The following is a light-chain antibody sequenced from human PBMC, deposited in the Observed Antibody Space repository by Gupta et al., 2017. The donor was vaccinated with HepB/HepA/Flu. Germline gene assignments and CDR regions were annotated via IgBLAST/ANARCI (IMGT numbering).Light chain of an antibody. J-gene: IGLJ3*02. CDR2: KDS. CDR1: VLKKKY. CDR3: YSAADNNWV. V-gene: IGLV3-27*01. Sequence: SYELTQPSSVSVSPGQTARITCSGDVLKKKYARWFQQKPGQAPVLVIYKDSERPSGIPERFSGSSSGTTVTLTISGAQVEDEADYYCYSAADNNWVVGGGTKLTVL.